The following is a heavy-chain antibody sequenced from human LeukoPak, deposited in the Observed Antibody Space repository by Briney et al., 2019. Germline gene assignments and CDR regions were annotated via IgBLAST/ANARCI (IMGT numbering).Heavy chain of an antibody. V-gene: IGHV3-30*18. CDR2: ILNDGSYK. Sequence: PGRSLRLSCAASGFTFSSYGMHWVRQAPGKGLEWVAVILNDGSYKNYADSVKGRFTISRDNSKSMLYLQMNSLRAEDTAVYYCVKDGEYLKGEGDYWGQGTLVTVSS. D-gene: IGHD2/OR15-2a*01. J-gene: IGHJ4*02. CDR3: VKDGEYLKGEGDY. CDR1: GFTFSSYG.